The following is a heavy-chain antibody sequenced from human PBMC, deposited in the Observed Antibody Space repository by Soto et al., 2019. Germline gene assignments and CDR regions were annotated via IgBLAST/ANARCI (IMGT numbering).Heavy chain of an antibody. J-gene: IGHJ5*02. CDR2: MNPNSANT. CDR1: GYTFTNYD. V-gene: IGHV1-8*01. D-gene: IGHD1-26*01. CDR3: ARMATSGTLNWFDP. Sequence: QAQLAQPGAEVKEPGASVKVSCKASGYTFTNYDISWVRQATGQGLEWMGWMNPNSANTGYAQKFQGRVSMTRDTAINTAYRELSSLRSEDTAIYYCARMATSGTLNWFDPWGQGALGTVSS.